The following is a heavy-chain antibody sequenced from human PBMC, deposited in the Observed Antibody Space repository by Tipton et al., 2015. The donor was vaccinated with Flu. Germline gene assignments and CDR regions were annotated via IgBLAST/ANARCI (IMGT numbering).Heavy chain of an antibody. CDR1: CGFISSRGNY. CDR3: SRDRFIAAPAPYGMDV. J-gene: IGHJ6*02. D-gene: IGHD6-6*01. V-gene: IGHV4-31*03. Sequence: LSLPCTVSCGFISSRGNYWSWIRQHPGRGLEWIGFIYYSGITYYTPSLRGRFAILVDTSKNQFSLQLTSVTAADTAIYYCSRDRFIAAPAPYGMDVWGQGTTVTVSS. CDR2: IYYSGIT.